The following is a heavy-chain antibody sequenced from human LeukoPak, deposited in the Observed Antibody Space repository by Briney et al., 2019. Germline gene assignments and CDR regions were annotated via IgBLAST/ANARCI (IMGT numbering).Heavy chain of an antibody. Sequence: SETLSLTCAVSGGSFSDYYWSWIRQSPIKGLEWIGEINHSGSTHYNPSIKSRVTISVDTSKNQCSLRLTSVTAADTAVYYCARKEGGQLVNTRRWFDPWGQGTLVTVSS. CDR3: ARKEGGQLVNTRRWFDP. CDR1: GGSFSDYY. CDR2: INHSGST. V-gene: IGHV4-34*01. J-gene: IGHJ5*02. D-gene: IGHD6-13*01.